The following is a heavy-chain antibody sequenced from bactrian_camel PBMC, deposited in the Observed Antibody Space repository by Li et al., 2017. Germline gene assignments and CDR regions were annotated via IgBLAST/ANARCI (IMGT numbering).Heavy chain of an antibody. D-gene: IGHD2*01. Sequence: QVQLVESGGGSVQAGGSLRLSCAFDAYTPANVRMAWFRQPPGKQREGVANIEGFGRTNYAESVKGRFTIIKDQDATTAYLQMNSLKPEDTAMHYCAAERSRSYCYGFHPDNYYYWCQGTQVTVS. V-gene: IGHV3S53*01. CDR2: IEGFGRT. J-gene: IGHJ4*01. CDR3: AAERSRSYCYGFHPDNYYY. CDR1: AYTPANVR.